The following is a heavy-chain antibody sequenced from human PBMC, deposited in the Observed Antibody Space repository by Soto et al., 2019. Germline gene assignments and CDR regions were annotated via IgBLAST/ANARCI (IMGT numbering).Heavy chain of an antibody. Sequence: GGSLRLSCVASGLTFKAYAMGWVRQAPGKGLEWVSSITATNGNTYYADSVRGRFTISRDNSRNSLFLQMNGLRPEDSALYYCAKDEGTSSTVFDYWGQGTLVTVSS. CDR1: GLTFKAYA. CDR2: ITATNGNT. D-gene: IGHD4-4*01. J-gene: IGHJ4*02. V-gene: IGHV3-23*01. CDR3: AKDEGTSSTVFDY.